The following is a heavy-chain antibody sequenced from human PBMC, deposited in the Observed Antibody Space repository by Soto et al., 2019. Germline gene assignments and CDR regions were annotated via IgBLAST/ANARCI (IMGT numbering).Heavy chain of an antibody. CDR2: ISSSGDSP. J-gene: IGHJ6*03. CDR3: AREPYNYNGSGLMDV. CDR1: GFTFSNYA. D-gene: IGHD3-10*01. V-gene: IGHV3-23*01. Sequence: GGSLRLSCAASGFTFSNYAMSWVRQAPGKGLEWVSAISSSGDSPYYADSVKGRFTVSRDNSKNSLYLQMNSLRAEDTAMYYCAREPYNYNGSGLMDVWGKGTTVTVPS.